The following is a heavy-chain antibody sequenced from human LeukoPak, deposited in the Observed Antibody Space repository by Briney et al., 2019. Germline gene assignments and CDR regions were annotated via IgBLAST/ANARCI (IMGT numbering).Heavy chain of an antibody. D-gene: IGHD5-18*01. V-gene: IGHV4-61*01. CDR1: GVSINTCCYY. CDR2: KYNSGST. CDR3: ARGRSYGFDFDS. J-gene: IGHJ4*02. Sequence: SETLSLTCAVSGVSINTCCYYWTWIRQPPGKGLEWIGYKYNSGSTRYNSSLRSRLTISLDTSKNQFSLRLTSVTAADTAVYYCARGRSYGFDFDSWGQGTLVIVSS.